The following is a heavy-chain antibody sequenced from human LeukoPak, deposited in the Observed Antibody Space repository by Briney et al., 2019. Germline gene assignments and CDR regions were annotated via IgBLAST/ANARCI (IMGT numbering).Heavy chain of an antibody. V-gene: IGHV3-7*01. Sequence: GGSLRLSCAASGFTFSSSWMTWVRQAPGKGLEWVANIKPDGSDKYYVDSVKGRFTISRDNVKNSLYLQMNSLRGEDTAVYYCARGLGSSGWYQAAYDAFDIWGHGTMVTVSS. CDR3: ARGLGSSGWYQAAYDAFDI. CDR2: IKPDGSDK. D-gene: IGHD6-19*01. J-gene: IGHJ3*02. CDR1: GFTFSSSW.